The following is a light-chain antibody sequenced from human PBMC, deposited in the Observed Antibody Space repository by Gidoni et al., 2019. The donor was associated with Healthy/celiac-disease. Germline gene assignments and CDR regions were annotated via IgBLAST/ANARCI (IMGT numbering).Light chain of an antibody. V-gene: IGKV1-5*03. Sequence: DIQLTQSPSPLSASAGDRVTITCRASQSLGFWLAWSRQKPGEAPSLLISQASILQSGVPSRFSGSGSRTEFTLTINNLQPDDFATYFCQQYNGHPWAFGQGTKVEIK. J-gene: IGKJ1*01. CDR1: QSLGFW. CDR3: QQYNGHPWA. CDR2: QAS.